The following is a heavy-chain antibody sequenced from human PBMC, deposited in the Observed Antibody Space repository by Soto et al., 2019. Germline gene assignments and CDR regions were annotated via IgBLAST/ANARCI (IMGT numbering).Heavy chain of an antibody. CDR3: ARGSNTAFDP. CDR2: INSEGNT. V-gene: IGHV3-74*01. D-gene: IGHD2-21*02. J-gene: IGHJ5*02. CDR1: GFTFSPYW. Sequence: EAQLVESGGGLVQPGGSLRLACAASGFTFSPYWMHWVRQTPGEGLVWVSRINSEGNTIYADSVKGRFTISRDNAKNMLYLQMTRLRAEDTAVYFCARGSNTAFDPWGQGTLVTVSS.